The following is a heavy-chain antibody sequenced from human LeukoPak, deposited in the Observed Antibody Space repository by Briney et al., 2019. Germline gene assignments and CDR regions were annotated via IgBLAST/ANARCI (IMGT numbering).Heavy chain of an antibody. V-gene: IGHV3-7*05. J-gene: IGHJ4*02. CDR2: IKQDGNAK. D-gene: IGHD3-10*01. CDR3: AREYGFGL. CDR1: GXTFSSYW. Sequence: PGGSLRLSCAASGXTFSSYWMSWVRQAPGKGLEWVANIKQDGNAKYYVDSVKGRFTISRDNAKNSVYLQMNSLRAEDTAVYYCAREYGFGLWGQGTLVTVSS.